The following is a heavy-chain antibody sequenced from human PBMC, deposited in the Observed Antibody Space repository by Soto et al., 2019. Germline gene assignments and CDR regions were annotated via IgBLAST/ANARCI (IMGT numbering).Heavy chain of an antibody. Sequence: EVQLVESGGGLVKPGGSLRLSCAASGFTFSNAWMNWVRQAPGKGLEWVGRIKSKTDGGTTDYAAPVKGRFTISRDDSKNTLYLQMNSLKTEDTAVYYCTTERDSSSWSYYYYYGMDVWGQGTTVTVSS. CDR2: IKSKTDGGTT. D-gene: IGHD6-13*01. CDR3: TTERDSSSWSYYYYYGMDV. V-gene: IGHV3-15*07. J-gene: IGHJ6*02. CDR1: GFTFSNAW.